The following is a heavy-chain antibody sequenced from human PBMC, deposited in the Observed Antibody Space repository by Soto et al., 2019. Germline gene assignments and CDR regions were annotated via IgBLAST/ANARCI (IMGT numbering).Heavy chain of an antibody. J-gene: IGHJ4*02. V-gene: IGHV3-30-3*01. Sequence: QVQLVESGGGVVQPGRSLRLSCAASGFTFSSYAMHWVRQAPGKGLEWVAVISYDGSNKYYADSVKGRFTISRDNSKHTLYLQMNSLRAEDTAVYYCARTHSSGWQSFDYWGQGTLVTVSS. CDR2: ISYDGSNK. CDR1: GFTFSSYA. D-gene: IGHD6-19*01. CDR3: ARTHSSGWQSFDY.